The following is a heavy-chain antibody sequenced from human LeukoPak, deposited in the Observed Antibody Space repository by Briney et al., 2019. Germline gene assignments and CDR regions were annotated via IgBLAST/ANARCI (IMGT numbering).Heavy chain of an antibody. CDR3: ARHADIGLIRNGFDP. V-gene: IGHV4-59*08. D-gene: IGHD3/OR15-3a*01. J-gene: IGHJ5*02. CDR1: DASISGYY. Sequence: PSETLSLTCTVSDASISGYYWSWIRQPPGKGLEWIGSIHFSGSTNYNPSLRSRVTISVDMSKNQFSLRLSSVTAADTAVYYCARHADIGLIRNGFDPWGQGTLVTVSS. CDR2: IHFSGST.